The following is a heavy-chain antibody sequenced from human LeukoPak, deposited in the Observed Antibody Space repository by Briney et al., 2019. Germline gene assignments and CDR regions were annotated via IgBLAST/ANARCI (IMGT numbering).Heavy chain of an antibody. CDR3: ALGREYDFWSGYYTGIASH. J-gene: IGHJ4*02. Sequence: GGSLRLSCAASGFTFSSYWMHWVRQAPGKGLVWVSRINTDGSSTSYADSVKGRFTISRDNAKNTLYLQMNSLRAEDTAVYYCALGREYDFWSGYYTGIASHWGQGTLVTVSS. CDR1: GFTFSSYW. V-gene: IGHV3-74*01. D-gene: IGHD3-3*01. CDR2: INTDGSST.